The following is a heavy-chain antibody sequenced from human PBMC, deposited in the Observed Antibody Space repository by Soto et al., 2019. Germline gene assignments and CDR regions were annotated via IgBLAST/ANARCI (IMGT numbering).Heavy chain of an antibody. V-gene: IGHV3-23*01. Sequence: EVQLLESGGGLVQPGGSLKISCAVSGFTFSSYAMSWVRQAPGKGLEWVSGISGTGRVTNYAESVKGRFTISRANPKNALYLEMQSLRVEATAVYYCAKDVHYDIVTGIEYIDHWGEGTLVTVSS. CDR2: ISGTGRVT. J-gene: IGHJ1*01. D-gene: IGHD3-9*01. CDR1: GFTFSSYA. CDR3: AKDVHYDIVTGIEYIDH.